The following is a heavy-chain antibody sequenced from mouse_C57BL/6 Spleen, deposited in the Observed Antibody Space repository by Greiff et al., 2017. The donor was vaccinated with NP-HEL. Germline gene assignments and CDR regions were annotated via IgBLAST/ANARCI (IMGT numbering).Heavy chain of an antibody. CDR2: IYPGSGST. CDR3: AREGATVVANRYLDV. D-gene: IGHD1-1*01. V-gene: IGHV1-55*01. J-gene: IGHJ1*03. CDR1: GYTFTSYW. Sequence: QVQLQQPGAELVKPGASVKMSCKASGYTFTSYWITWVKQRPGQGLEWIGDIYPGSGSTNYNEKFKSKATLTVDTSSSTAYMQLSSLTSEDSAVYYCAREGATVVANRYLDVWGTGTTVTVSS.